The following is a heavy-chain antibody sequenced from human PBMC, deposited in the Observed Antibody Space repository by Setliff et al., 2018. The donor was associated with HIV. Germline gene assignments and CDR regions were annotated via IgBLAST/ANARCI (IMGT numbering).Heavy chain of an antibody. CDR2: IYPGDSDT. J-gene: IGHJ6*02. V-gene: IGHV5-51*01. Sequence: GESLKISCKGSGYSFTSYWIAWVCQMPGKGLEWMGIIYPGDSDTRYSPSFQGQVTISADKSISTAYPQWSSLKASDTAMYYCARGDSRWYERHYYYGMDVWGQGTTVTVSS. CDR1: GYSFTSYW. D-gene: IGHD6-13*01. CDR3: ARGDSRWYERHYYYGMDV.